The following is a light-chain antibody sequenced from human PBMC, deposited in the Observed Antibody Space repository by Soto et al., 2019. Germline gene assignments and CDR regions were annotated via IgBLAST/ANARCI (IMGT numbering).Light chain of an antibody. Sequence: QSALTQPASVSGSPGQSITISCTGTNNDVGGYNYVSWYQQHPDKAPKLLIFEVTNQASGVSNRFSGSKSGNTASLTISGLQADDEADYYCSSYTSTNTLFLFGAGTKLTVL. CDR2: EVT. CDR1: NNDVGGYNY. CDR3: SSYTSTNTLFL. J-gene: IGLJ1*01. V-gene: IGLV2-14*01.